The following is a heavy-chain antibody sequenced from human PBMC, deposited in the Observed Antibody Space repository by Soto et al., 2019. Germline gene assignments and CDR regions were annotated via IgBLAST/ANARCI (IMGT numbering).Heavy chain of an antibody. D-gene: IGHD2-8*02. Sequence: EVQLVESGGGLVQPGRSLRLSCGASGFTFDEYGMHWVRQAPGKGLEWVSGISWNSGTIGYADTVKGRFTISRDNAKNCLYLQMSSLRAEDTALYYCAKSTGGTANGMDVWGQGTTVTV. CDR2: ISWNSGTI. CDR3: AKSTGGTANGMDV. J-gene: IGHJ6*02. CDR1: GFTFDEYG. V-gene: IGHV3-9*01.